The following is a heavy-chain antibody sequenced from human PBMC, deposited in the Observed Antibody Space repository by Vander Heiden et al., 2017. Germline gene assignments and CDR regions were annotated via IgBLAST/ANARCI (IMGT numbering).Heavy chain of an antibody. V-gene: IGHV4-39*01. CDR3: ASLVPATGRGDY. CDR1: GGSISSSSYY. Sequence: QLQLQESGPGLAKPSETLSVTCTVSGGSISSSSYYWGWIRQPPGKGLEWIGSIYYSGSTYYNPSLKSRVTISVDTSKNQFSLKLSSVTAADTAVYYCASLVPATGRGDYWGQGTLVTVSS. J-gene: IGHJ4*02. CDR2: IYYSGST. D-gene: IGHD2-2*01.